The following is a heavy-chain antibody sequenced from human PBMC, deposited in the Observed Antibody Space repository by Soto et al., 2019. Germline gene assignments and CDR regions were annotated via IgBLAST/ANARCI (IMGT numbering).Heavy chain of an antibody. Sequence: PGESLKISCKVSGYSFTNYWIGWVRQLPGKGLEWMGTIYPGDSDTKYSQSFRGQVTISADNSISTAYLQWSSLKASDTAVYYCARPTTASLYFDYWGQGTLVTAPQ. CDR3: ARPTTASLYFDY. CDR2: IYPGDSDT. CDR1: GYSFTNYW. D-gene: IGHD5-12*01. V-gene: IGHV5-51*01. J-gene: IGHJ4*02.